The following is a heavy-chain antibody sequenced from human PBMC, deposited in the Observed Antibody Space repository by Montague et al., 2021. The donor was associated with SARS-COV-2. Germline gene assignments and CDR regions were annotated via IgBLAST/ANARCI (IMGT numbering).Heavy chain of an antibody. V-gene: IGHV4-34*01. Sequence: SETLSLTCAVYGGSFSDYHWTWIRQSPGEGLEWIGQINYGGSTNYNPSLKSRVTISIDTSKNQFSLKLTSVTAADTAVYYCARGATGYWGQGTLVTVSS. J-gene: IGHJ4*02. CDR2: INYGGST. CDR1: GGSFSDYH. CDR3: ARGATGY.